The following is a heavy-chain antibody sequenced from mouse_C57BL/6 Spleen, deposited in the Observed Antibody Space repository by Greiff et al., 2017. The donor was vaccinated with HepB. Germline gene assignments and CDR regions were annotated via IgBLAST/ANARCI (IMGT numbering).Heavy chain of an antibody. V-gene: IGHV1-80*01. CDR3: ARRADGDAMDY. D-gene: IGHD3-1*01. J-gene: IGHJ4*01. CDR2: IYPGDGDT. CDR1: GYAFSSYW. Sequence: VQLQQSGAELVKPGASVKISCKASGYAFSSYWMNWVKQRPGKGLEWIGQIYPGDGDTNYNGKFKGKATLTADKSSSTAYMQLSSLTSEDSSVYFCARRADGDAMDYWGQGTSVTVSS.